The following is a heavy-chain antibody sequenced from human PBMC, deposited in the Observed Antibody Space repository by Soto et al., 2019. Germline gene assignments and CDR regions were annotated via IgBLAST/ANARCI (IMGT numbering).Heavy chain of an antibody. CDR2: IVPIFGTA. Sequence: SVKVSCKASGGTFSSYAISWVRQAPGQGLEWMGGIVPIFGTANYAQKFQGRVTITADKSTSTAYMELSSLRSEDTAVYYCATETDGARNYYYYGMDVWGQGTTVTVSS. D-gene: IGHD3-10*01. J-gene: IGHJ6*02. CDR3: ATETDGARNYYYYGMDV. CDR1: GGTFSSYA. V-gene: IGHV1-69*06.